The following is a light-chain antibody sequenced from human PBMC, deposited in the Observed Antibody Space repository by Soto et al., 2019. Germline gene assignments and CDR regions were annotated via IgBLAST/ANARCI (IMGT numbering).Light chain of an antibody. CDR3: AAWDDSLSGLYV. V-gene: IGLV1-47*01. J-gene: IGLJ1*01. Sequence: QSVLTQPPSASGTPGQRVTISCSGSSSNIGSNYVYWYQQLPGTAPKLLIYRDNQRPSVVPDRFSGSKSGTSASLAISGLRSEDDADYYCAAWDDSLSGLYVVGTGTKVTVL. CDR1: SSNIGSNY. CDR2: RDN.